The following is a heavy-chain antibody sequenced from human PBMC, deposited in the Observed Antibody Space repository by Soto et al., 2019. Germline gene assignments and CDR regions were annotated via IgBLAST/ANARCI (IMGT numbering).Heavy chain of an antibody. Sequence: QVQLVLSGAEVKKPGSSVKVSCKASGGTFGNSAINWVRQAPGQGLEWMGGIIPMFTSTNYAQTFQGRVTITADESTSAVYMELRSLRSEDTAVYYCATSDYSSGWYRDRLDPWGQGTPVTVSS. J-gene: IGHJ5*02. D-gene: IGHD6-19*01. CDR3: ATSDYSSGWYRDRLDP. CDR2: IIPMFTST. V-gene: IGHV1-69*12. CDR1: GGTFGNSA.